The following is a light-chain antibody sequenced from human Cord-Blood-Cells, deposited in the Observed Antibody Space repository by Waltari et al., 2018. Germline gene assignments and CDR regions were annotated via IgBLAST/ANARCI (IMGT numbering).Light chain of an antibody. CDR3: QQYKSYWT. V-gene: IGKV1-5*01. J-gene: IGKJ1*01. Sequence: IQMTQSPSTLSASVGDRVTITSRASQRISSWLAWYQQKPGKAPKLLIYDASSLESGVPARFSGSGSGTEFTLTISSLQPDDFATYYCQQYKSYWTFGQGTKVEIK. CDR2: DAS. CDR1: QRISSW.